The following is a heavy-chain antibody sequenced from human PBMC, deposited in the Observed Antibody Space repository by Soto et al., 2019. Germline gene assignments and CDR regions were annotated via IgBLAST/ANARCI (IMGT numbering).Heavy chain of an antibody. J-gene: IGHJ6*02. D-gene: IGHD6-25*01. CDR3: ARGSQFNAERYYYYGMDV. CDR2: IYKSGNT. V-gene: IGHV4-31*03. CDR1: GGSISSGNYY. Sequence: SETLSLTCTVSGGSISSGNYYWTWIRQRSGQGLEWIGFIYKSGNTYYNPSLRSRVIISADRSQNQFSLRLQSVSAADTAVYYCARGSQFNAERYYYYGMDVWGQGTMVTVSS.